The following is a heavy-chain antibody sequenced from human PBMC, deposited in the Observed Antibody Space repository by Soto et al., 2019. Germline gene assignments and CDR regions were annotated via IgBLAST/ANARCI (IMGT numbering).Heavy chain of an antibody. V-gene: IGHV3-33*01. D-gene: IGHD6-13*01. Sequence: GGSLRLSCVASGFTFSNYGMHWVRQAPGKGLEWVAVIWSDGSKKYYADSVKGRFTVSRDTAKNTLYMQMDSLRVEDTAVYYCGRGGSWSSDYWGQGTLVTVSS. CDR3: GRGGSWSSDY. CDR2: IWSDGSKK. CDR1: GFTFSNYG. J-gene: IGHJ4*02.